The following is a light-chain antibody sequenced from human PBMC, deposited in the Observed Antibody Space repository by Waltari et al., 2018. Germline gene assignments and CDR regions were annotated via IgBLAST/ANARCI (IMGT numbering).Light chain of an antibody. CDR2: WAS. CDR1: ESVLYRSNNKNH. Sequence: DIVMTQSPESLAVSLGERATINCKSSESVLYRSNNKNHLAWYQQKPGQPPKLLIYWASTRKSGVPDRFSGSGSETDFTLTVSSLQAEDVAVYYCQQYYNTPLTFGGGTKVEIK. J-gene: IGKJ4*01. V-gene: IGKV4-1*01. CDR3: QQYYNTPLT.